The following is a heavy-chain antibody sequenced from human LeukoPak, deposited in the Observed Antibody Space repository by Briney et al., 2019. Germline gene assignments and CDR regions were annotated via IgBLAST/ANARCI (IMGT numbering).Heavy chain of an antibody. Sequence: GGSLRLSCTASGFIFRDHAMSWFRQAPGKGLEWVGFIRTRTYSETTEHAASVKGRFTISSDDSNDIAYLQMNSLKTEDTAVYYCSRNSGTLTGWPFDIWGQGTMVTVSS. D-gene: IGHD5-12*01. CDR1: GFIFRDHA. J-gene: IGHJ3*02. CDR2: IRTRTYSETT. V-gene: IGHV3-49*03. CDR3: SRNSGTLTGWPFDI.